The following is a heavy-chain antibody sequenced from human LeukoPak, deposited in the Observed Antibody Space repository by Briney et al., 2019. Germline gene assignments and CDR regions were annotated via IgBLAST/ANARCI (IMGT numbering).Heavy chain of an antibody. V-gene: IGHV4-61*08. CDR1: GGSISTGGYY. Sequence: SQTLSLTCTVSGGSISTGGYYWSWIRQPPGKGLEWIGYIYYSGSTNYNPSLKSRVTISVDTSKNQFSLKLSSVTAADTAVYYCASSGGSSWYSYYYGMDVWGQGTTVTVSS. CDR2: IYYSGST. D-gene: IGHD6-13*01. CDR3: ASSGGSSWYSYYYGMDV. J-gene: IGHJ6*02.